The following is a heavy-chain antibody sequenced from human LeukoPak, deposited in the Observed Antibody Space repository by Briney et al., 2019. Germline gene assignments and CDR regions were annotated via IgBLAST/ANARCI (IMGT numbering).Heavy chain of an antibody. CDR2: ISSTSSTM. D-gene: IGHD3-22*01. J-gene: IGHJ4*02. CDR1: GFTLSDYY. CDR3: ARGSTYYDSSGQVPFDY. Sequence: PGGSLRLSCAASGFTLSDYYMNWVRQASGKGLEWVSYISSTSSTMYYADSVKGRFTISRDSAKNSLYLQMNSLRAEDTAVYYCARGSTYYDSSGQVPFDYWGQGTLVTVSS. V-gene: IGHV3-48*01.